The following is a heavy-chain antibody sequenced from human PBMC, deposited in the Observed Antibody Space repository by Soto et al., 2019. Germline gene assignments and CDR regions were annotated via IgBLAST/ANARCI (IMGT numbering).Heavy chain of an antibody. CDR2: IYYSGNT. CDR3: ARQGYCGGGSCYLKDWFDP. V-gene: IGHV4-39*01. J-gene: IGHJ5*02. CDR1: GGSISSSSYY. D-gene: IGHD2-15*01. Sequence: PSETLSLTCTVSGGSISSSSYYWGWIRQPPGKGLEWIGSIYYSGNTYYNPSLKSRVTISVDTSKNQFSPKLSSVTAADTAVYYCARQGYCGGGSCYLKDWFDPWGQGTLVTVSS.